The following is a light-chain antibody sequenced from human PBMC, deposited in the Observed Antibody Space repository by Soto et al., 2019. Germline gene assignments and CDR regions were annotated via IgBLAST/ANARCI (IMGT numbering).Light chain of an antibody. CDR2: DTS. CDR1: QSVSSF. CDR3: QQRGYT. J-gene: IGKJ2*01. V-gene: IGKV3-11*01. Sequence: EIVLTQSPATLSLSPGERATLSCRASQSVSSFLAWYQQTPGQAPRLLIYDTSIRATGIPARFSGSGSGTDFTLTISSLEPEDFAVYYCQQRGYTFGQGTNLEIK.